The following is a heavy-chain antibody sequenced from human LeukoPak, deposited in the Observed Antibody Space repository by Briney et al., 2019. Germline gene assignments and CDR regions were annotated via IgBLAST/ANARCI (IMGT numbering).Heavy chain of an antibody. J-gene: IGHJ6*02. Sequence: SETLSLTCTVSGGSISSHYWSWIRQPPGKGLEWIGYIYYSGSTNYSPSLKGRVTISVDTSKNQFSLKLSSVTAADTAVYYCARGSTPKTLRYFGSGDYYYGMDVWGQGTTVTVSS. CDR1: GGSISSHY. V-gene: IGHV4-59*11. D-gene: IGHD3-9*01. CDR2: IYYSGST. CDR3: ARGSTPKTLRYFGSGDYYYGMDV.